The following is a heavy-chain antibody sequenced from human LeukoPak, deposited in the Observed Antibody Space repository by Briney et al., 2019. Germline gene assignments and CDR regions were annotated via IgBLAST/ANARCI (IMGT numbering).Heavy chain of an antibody. V-gene: IGHV4-38-2*01. Sequence: QASETLSLTCAVSNNFIRNGYYWGWIRQPPGKGLGWIGSIYHSGSTYYNLSLKSRLTISIDTSKSHFSLTLSSVAAADTAVYYCARENYPGAFDIWGQGTMVTVSS. D-gene: IGHD1-7*01. CDR2: IYHSGST. CDR3: ARENYPGAFDI. CDR1: NNFIRNGYY. J-gene: IGHJ3*02.